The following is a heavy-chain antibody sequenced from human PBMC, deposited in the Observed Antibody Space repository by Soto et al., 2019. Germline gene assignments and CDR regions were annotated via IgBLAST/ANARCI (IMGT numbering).Heavy chain of an antibody. J-gene: IGHJ6*02. CDR2: ISYDGSNK. Sequence: QVQLVESGGGVVQPGRSLRLSCAASGFTFSSYGMHWVRQAPGKGLEWVAVISYDGSNKYYADSVKGRFTISRDNSKNTRYLQMNSLRAEDTAVYYCAKEDGSSYYDFWSGYPTYYYYGMDVWGQGTTVTVSS. D-gene: IGHD3-3*01. CDR3: AKEDGSSYYDFWSGYPTYYYYGMDV. V-gene: IGHV3-30*18. CDR1: GFTFSSYG.